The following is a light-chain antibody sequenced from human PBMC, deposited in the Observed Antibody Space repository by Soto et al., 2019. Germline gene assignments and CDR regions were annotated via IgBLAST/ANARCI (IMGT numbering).Light chain of an antibody. CDR1: QSVSSSY. CDR2: GAS. CDR3: HQYGSSPFT. Sequence: EIVLTQSPGNLSLSPGERATLSCRASQSVSSSYLAWYQQKPRQAPRLLIYGASSRATGIPDRFSGSGSGTDFTLTISRLKPEDFAVYYCHQYGSSPFTFGQGTRLEIK. V-gene: IGKV3-20*01. J-gene: IGKJ5*01.